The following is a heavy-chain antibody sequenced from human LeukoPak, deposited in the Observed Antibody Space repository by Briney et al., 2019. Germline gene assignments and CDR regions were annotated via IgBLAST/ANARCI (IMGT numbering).Heavy chain of an antibody. Sequence: ASVKVSCKVSGYTLTELSMHWVRQAPGKGLEWMGGFDPEDGETIYAQKFQGRVTMTRDTSTSTVYMELSSLRSEDTAVYYCLLYDYVWGSYRLIDYWGQGTLVTVSS. CDR3: LLYDYVWGSYRLIDY. D-gene: IGHD3-16*02. V-gene: IGHV1-24*01. CDR1: GYTLTELS. CDR2: FDPEDGET. J-gene: IGHJ4*02.